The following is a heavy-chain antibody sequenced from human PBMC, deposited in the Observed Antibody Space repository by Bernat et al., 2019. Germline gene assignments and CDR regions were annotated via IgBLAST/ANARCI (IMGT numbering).Heavy chain of an antibody. CDR3: AREDYDSSGYYASAYFQH. J-gene: IGHJ1*01. Sequence: QVQLVQSGAEVKKPGASVKVSCKASGYTFTGYYMHWVRQAPGQGLEWMGWINPNSGGTNYAQKFQGRLTMTRDTSISTAYMELSRLRSDDTAVYYCAREDYDSSGYYASAYFQHWGQGTLVAVSS. CDR2: INPNSGGT. V-gene: IGHV1-2*02. D-gene: IGHD3-22*01. CDR1: GYTFTGYY.